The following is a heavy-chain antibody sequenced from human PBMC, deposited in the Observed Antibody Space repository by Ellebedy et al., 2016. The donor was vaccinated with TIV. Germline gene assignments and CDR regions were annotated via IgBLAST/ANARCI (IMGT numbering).Heavy chain of an antibody. V-gene: IGHV3-23*01. J-gene: IGHJ4*02. CDR3: VKEHWEQLRLFDY. D-gene: IGHD6-13*01. Sequence: GGSLRLXXAASAFSVSGMSWVRQAPGQGLQWVSGISATGSSTYYADSVGGRFTISRDNSKYTLHLQMTSLRAEDTAIYYCVKEHWEQLRLFDYWGQGTLVTVSS. CDR2: ISATGSST. CDR1: AFSVSG.